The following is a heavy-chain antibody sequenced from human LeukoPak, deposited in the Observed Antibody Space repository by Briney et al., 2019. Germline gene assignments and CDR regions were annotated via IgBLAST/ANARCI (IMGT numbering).Heavy chain of an antibody. D-gene: IGHD6-13*01. CDR1: GVSIRNYY. Sequence: KTSETLSLTCTVSGVSIRNYYWSWLRQPPGKGLEGIGYIFYSGSTNYNPSLKSRVTISVDTSKNQFSLKLSSVTAADTAVYFCARAYRSSWYANWFDPWGQGTLVTVSS. V-gene: IGHV4-59*08. CDR3: ARAYRSSWYANWFDP. J-gene: IGHJ5*02. CDR2: IFYSGST.